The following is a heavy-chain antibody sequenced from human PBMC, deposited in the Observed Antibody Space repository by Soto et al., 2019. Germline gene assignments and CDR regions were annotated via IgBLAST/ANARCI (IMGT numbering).Heavy chain of an antibody. CDR1: GFSLSSTGVG. CDR2: IYWDDDK. V-gene: IGHV2-5*02. J-gene: IGHJ3*01. Sequence: QITLKESGPTLVKPTQTLTLTCTFSGFSLSSTGVGVGWIRQPPGKALEWLALIYWDDDKRYSRSLESRLTITTDTSKNQVVLTMANMDPVDTATYYCAHRDAYYDSSGLAYDVWGQGTMVTVSS. D-gene: IGHD3-22*01. CDR3: AHRDAYYDSSGLAYDV.